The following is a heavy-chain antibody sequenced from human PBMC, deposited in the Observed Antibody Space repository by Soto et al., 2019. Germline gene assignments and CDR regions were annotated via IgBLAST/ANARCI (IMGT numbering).Heavy chain of an antibody. D-gene: IGHD3-10*01. CDR1: GGSISSSSYY. CDR2: IYYSGST. V-gene: IGHV4-39*01. CDR3: ARRRYGSGSYYKGRPFDY. J-gene: IGHJ4*02. Sequence: QLQLQESGPGLVKPSETLSLTCTVSGGSISSSSYYWGWIRQPPGKGLEWIGSIYYSGSTYYNPSLKSRVTMSVDTSKNQFSLKLSSVTAADTAVYYCARRRYGSGSYYKGRPFDYWGQGTLVTVSS.